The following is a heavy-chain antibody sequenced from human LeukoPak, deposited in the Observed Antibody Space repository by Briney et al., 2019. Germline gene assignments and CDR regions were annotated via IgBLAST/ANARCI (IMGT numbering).Heavy chain of an antibody. CDR3: ARGPSVETTVTTKVFGY. CDR1: GFTFSSYS. Sequence: GGSLRLSCAASGFTFSSYSMNWVRQAPGKGLEWVSYISSSSSTIYYADSVKGRFTISRDNAKNSLYLQMNSLRAEDTAVYYCARGPSVETTVTTKVFGYWGQGTLVTVSS. V-gene: IGHV3-48*01. J-gene: IGHJ4*02. D-gene: IGHD4-17*01. CDR2: ISSSSSTI.